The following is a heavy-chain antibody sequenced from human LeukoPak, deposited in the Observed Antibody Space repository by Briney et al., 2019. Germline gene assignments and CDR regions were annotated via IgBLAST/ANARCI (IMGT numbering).Heavy chain of an antibody. CDR3: ASVGGGSPY. CDR2: IYGSGTT. D-gene: IGHD3-16*01. V-gene: IGHV4-39*02. Sequence: SETLSLTCTVSGGSISGSTYYWGWIRQPPGKGLEWIGSIYGSGTTYYDPPLRSRVSISADTSKNHFSLELSSVTAADTAVYYCASVGGGSPYWGQGTLVTVSS. CDR1: GGSISGSTYY. J-gene: IGHJ4*02.